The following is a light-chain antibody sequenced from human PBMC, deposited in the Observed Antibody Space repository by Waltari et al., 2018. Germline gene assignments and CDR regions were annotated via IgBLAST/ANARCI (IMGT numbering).Light chain of an antibody. J-gene: IGLJ2*01. CDR2: SND. Sequence: QSVLTQPPSASGTPGQRVTISCSGSGSNIRRKNVSWYQQLPGTAPKLLIYSNDQRPLGVPDRFSGSKSGTSASLAIIGLQSEDEADYYCATWDDSLNGRVFGGGTKLTVL. V-gene: IGLV1-44*01. CDR3: ATWDDSLNGRV. CDR1: GSNIRRKN.